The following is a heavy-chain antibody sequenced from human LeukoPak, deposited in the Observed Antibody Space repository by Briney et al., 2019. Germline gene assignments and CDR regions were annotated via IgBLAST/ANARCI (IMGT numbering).Heavy chain of an antibody. CDR3: AKGLYTAVADY. CDR1: GFTFSSHW. CDR2: IKQDGSES. Sequence: PGGSLRLSCAASGFTFSSHWMDWVRQAPGKGLEWVANIKQDGSESYYLDSVKGRFTISRDNAKSSLYLQMNSLRADDTAVYYCAKGLYTAVADYWGQGTLVTVSS. V-gene: IGHV3-7*01. J-gene: IGHJ4*02. D-gene: IGHD6-19*01.